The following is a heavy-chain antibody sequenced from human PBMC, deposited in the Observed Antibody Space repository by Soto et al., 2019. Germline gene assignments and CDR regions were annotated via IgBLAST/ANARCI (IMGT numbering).Heavy chain of an antibody. J-gene: IGHJ6*02. CDR1: GGSISSGDYY. CDR2: IYYSGST. D-gene: IGHD3-10*01. Sequence: SETLSLTCTVSGGSISSGDYYWSWIRQPPGKGLEWIGYIYYSGSTYYNPSLKSRVTISVDTSKNQFSLKLSSVTAADTAVYYCAREPMVRGVISNYYYYGMDVWGQGTTVTVSS. CDR3: AREPMVRGVISNYYYYGMDV. V-gene: IGHV4-30-4*01.